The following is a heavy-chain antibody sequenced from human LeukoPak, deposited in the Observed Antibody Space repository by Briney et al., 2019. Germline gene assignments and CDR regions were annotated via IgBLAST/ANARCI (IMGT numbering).Heavy chain of an antibody. Sequence: PGGSLRLSCAASGFTFSSYWMHWVRQATGKGLGWISRINGDVSTASYADSVTGRITISRDNATNTPYLQMNSLRAEDTAVYYCARGTSEAPGVDYWGKGTLVTVAS. CDR2: INGDVSTA. J-gene: IGHJ4*02. V-gene: IGHV3-74*01. CDR3: ARGTSEAPGVDY. D-gene: IGHD2-2*01. CDR1: GFTFSSYW.